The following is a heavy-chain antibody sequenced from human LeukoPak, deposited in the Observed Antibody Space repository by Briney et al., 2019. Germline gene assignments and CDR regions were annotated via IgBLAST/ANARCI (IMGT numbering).Heavy chain of an antibody. J-gene: IGHJ1*01. V-gene: IGHV3-15*01. CDR2: IISKTDGWTT. CDR3: TTDQFIYYDSSGYYYKTEYFQH. Sequence: GGSLRLSCAASRFTFSNAWMSWVRQAPGKGLEWVGRIISKTDGWTTDYAAPVKGRFTISRDDSKNTLYLQMNSLKTGDTAVYYCTTDQFIYYDSSGYYYKTEYFQHWGQGTLVTVSS. CDR1: RFTFSNAW. D-gene: IGHD3-22*01.